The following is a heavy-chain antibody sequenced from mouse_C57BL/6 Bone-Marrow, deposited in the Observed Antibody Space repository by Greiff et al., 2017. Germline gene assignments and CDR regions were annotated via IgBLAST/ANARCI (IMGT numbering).Heavy chain of an antibody. Sequence: QVQLQQSGPGLVAPSQSLSITCTVSGFSLTSYAISWVRQPPGKGLEWLGVIWTGGGTNYNSALKSRLSISKDNSKSQVFLKMNSLQTDDTARYYCDRNVGSSFYAMDYWGQGTSVTVSA. V-gene: IGHV2-9-1*01. D-gene: IGHD1-1*01. CDR1: GFSLTSYA. J-gene: IGHJ4*01. CDR3: DRNVGSSFYAMDY. CDR2: IWTGGGT.